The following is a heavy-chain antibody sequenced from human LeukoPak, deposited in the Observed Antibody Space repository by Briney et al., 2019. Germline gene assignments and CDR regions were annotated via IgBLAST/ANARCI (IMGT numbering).Heavy chain of an antibody. CDR2: ISYDGSNK. CDR1: GFTFNTYA. J-gene: IGHJ4*02. Sequence: GGSLRLSCAASGFTFNTYAMHWVRQAPGKGLEWVAVISYDGSNKYYADSVKGRFTISRDNSKNTLYLQMNSLRAEDTAVYYCARGEYHDSSGFDYRGQGTLVTVSS. D-gene: IGHD3-22*01. V-gene: IGHV3-30-3*01. CDR3: ARGEYHDSSGFDY.